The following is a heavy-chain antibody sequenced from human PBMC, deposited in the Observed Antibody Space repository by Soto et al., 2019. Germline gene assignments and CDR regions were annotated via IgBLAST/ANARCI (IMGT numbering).Heavy chain of an antibody. D-gene: IGHD2-2*01. J-gene: IGHJ2*01. V-gene: IGHV4-39*01. Sequence: QLQLQESGPGLVKPSETLSLTCTVSGGSISSSSYYWGWIRQPPGKGLEWIGSIYYSGSTYYNPSLMSRVTISVDTSKNQFSLKLSSVTAADTAVYYCATHIVVVPAAMRGRVYWYFDLWGRGTLVTVSS. CDR3: ATHIVVVPAAMRGRVYWYFDL. CDR2: IYYSGST. CDR1: GGSISSSSYY.